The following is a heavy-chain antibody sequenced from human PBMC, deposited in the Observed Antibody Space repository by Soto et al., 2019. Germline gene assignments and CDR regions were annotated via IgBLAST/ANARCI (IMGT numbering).Heavy chain of an antibody. J-gene: IGHJ3*02. V-gene: IGHV4-59*08. CDR3: ARRYRSAFDI. D-gene: IGHD6-13*01. Sequence: RRIRQPTGKGLEWIGYIYYSGSTNYTPSLKSRVTISVDTSKNQFSLKLSSVTAADTAVYYCARRYRSAFDIWGQGTMVTVSS. CDR2: IYYSGST.